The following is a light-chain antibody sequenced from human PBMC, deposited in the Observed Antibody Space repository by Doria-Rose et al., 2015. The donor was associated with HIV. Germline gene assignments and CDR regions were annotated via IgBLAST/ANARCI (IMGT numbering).Light chain of an antibody. J-gene: IGLJ3*02. CDR2: DVT. Sequence: GQSITISCTGTNSDVGGYNYVSWYQQHPGKAPKLMIYDVTQRPSGVSHRFSGSKSGNTASLTISGLQAEDEADYSCSSYTSSSASSWVFGGGTKLTVL. CDR1: NSDVGGYNY. V-gene: IGLV2-14*03. CDR3: SSYTSSSASSWV.